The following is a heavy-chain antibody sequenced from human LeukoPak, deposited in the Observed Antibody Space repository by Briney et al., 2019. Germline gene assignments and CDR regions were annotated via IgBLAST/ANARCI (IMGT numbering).Heavy chain of an antibody. D-gene: IGHD5-18*01. CDR3: ARDSVGGYSYGYLDY. J-gene: IGHJ4*02. CDR1: GFTFSSYG. Sequence: PGGSLRLSCAASGFTFSSYGMHWVRQAPGKGLGWVAVIWYDGSNKYYADSVKGRFTISRDNSKNTLYLQMNSLRAEDTAVYYCARDSVGGYSYGYLDYWGQGTLVTVSS. V-gene: IGHV3-33*01. CDR2: IWYDGSNK.